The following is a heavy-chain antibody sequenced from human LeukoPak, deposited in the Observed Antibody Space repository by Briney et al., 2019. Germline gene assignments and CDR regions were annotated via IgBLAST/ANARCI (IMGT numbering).Heavy chain of an antibody. CDR3: AKSYFDYSTYYSYYFNL. CDR2: ILDSGST. CDR1: GGSFSDHY. D-gene: IGHD4-11*01. V-gene: IGHV4-34*12. J-gene: IGHJ4*02. Sequence: SETLSLTCAVYGGSFSDHYWSWIRKPPGKGLEWIGDILDSGSTNSNPSLKSRVTISVDTSKNQFALKLSSVTAADTAVYYCAKSYFDYSTYYSYYFNLWGQGALVTVSS.